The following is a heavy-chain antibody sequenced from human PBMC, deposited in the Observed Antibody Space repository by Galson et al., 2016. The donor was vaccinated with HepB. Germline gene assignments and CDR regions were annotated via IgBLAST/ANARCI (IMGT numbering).Heavy chain of an antibody. CDR1: GFTFHDYA. CDR2: MSGSGGGT. J-gene: IGHJ3*02. V-gene: IGHV3-23*01. CDR3: AKRVRGASSPEGKAFDI. D-gene: IGHD2-2*01. Sequence: SLRLSCAASGFTFHDYAMTWVRQSPGRGLEWVAAMSGSGGGTYSADSVKGRITTSSDNSKNTVYLQMNSLRVEDTAVYYCAKRVRGASSPEGKAFDIWGQGAMVTVSS.